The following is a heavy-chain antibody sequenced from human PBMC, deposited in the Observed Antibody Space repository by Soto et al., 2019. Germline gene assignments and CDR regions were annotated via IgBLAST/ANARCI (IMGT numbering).Heavy chain of an antibody. CDR2: FIPVFGTA. D-gene: IGHD1-26*01. CDR1: GGTFSSYT. CDR3: ASGDGSPTDGMDV. V-gene: IGHV1-69*13. Sequence: SVKVSCKASGGTFSSYTINWVRQAPGQGLEWMGRFIPVFGTANYAQKFQGRVTITADESTSTAYMELSSLRSEDTAVYFCASGDGSPTDGMDVWGQGTTVTVSS. J-gene: IGHJ6*02.